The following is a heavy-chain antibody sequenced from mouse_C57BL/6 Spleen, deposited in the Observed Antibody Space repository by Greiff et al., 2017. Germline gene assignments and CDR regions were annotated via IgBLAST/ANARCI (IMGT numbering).Heavy chain of an antibody. CDR1: GFTFSDFY. V-gene: IGHV7-1*01. CDR2: SGNKANDYTT. Sequence: EVKLMESGGGLVQSGRSLRLSCATSGFTFSDFYMEWVRQAPGKGLEWIAASGNKANDYTTEYSASVKGRFIVSRDTSQSILYLQMNALRAEDTAIYYCARDAGWWYFDVWGTGTTVTVSS. D-gene: IGHD1-1*02. CDR3: ARDAGWWYFDV. J-gene: IGHJ1*03.